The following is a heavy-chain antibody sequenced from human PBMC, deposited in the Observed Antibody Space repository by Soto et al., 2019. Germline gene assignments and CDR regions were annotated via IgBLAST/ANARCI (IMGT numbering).Heavy chain of an antibody. V-gene: IGHV3-9*01. Sequence: DVQLVESGGGLVQPGRSLRLSCAASGFTFDDYAMHWVRQAPGKGLEWVSGISWNSGSIGYADSVKGRFTISRDNAKNSLYLQMNSLRAEDTALYYCAKDGGWLRFATVDGLRYFDYWGQGTLVTVSS. CDR1: GFTFDDYA. CDR3: AKDGGWLRFATVDGLRYFDY. D-gene: IGHD5-12*01. CDR2: ISWNSGSI. J-gene: IGHJ4*02.